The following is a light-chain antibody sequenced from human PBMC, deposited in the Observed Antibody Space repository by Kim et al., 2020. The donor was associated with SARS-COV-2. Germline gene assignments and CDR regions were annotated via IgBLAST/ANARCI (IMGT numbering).Light chain of an antibody. J-gene: IGKJ1*01. Sequence: SPRETATLSCRASQSISSNYLAWCQQKPGQDPRLLIYGASSRATDIPDRISGSGSGTDCTLSISRLEPEDFAVDYCQQDGSSPPWTFGQGTKVDIK. CDR3: QQDGSSPPWT. V-gene: IGKV3-20*01. CDR2: GAS. CDR1: QSISSNY.